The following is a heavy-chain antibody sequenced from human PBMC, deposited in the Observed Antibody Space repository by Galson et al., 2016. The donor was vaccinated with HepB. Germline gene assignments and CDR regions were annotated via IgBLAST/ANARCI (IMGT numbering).Heavy chain of an antibody. CDR2: ISPDGVGK. J-gene: IGHJ4*02. CDR1: GFTFRNHW. CDR3: AREVFDGRWQRAFDV. Sequence: SLRLSCAASGFTFRNHWMNWVRQTPGKGLERVANISPDGVGKDYLDSVRGRFTVSRDNAKNSLTLQLNSLRVEDTAVYYCAREVFDGRWQRAFDVWGQGTLVTVSS. D-gene: IGHD3-3*02. V-gene: IGHV3-7*01.